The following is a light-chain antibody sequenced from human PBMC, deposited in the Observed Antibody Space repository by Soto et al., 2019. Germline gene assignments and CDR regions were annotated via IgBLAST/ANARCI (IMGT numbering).Light chain of an antibody. CDR1: SSDVGGYNY. J-gene: IGLJ2*01. V-gene: IGLV2-8*01. Sequence: QSALTQHPSASGSPGQSVTISCTGTSSDVGGYNYVSWYQQHPGKAPKLMIYEVSKRPSGVPDRFSGSKSGNTASLTVSGLQAEDEADYYCSSYAGRNNLVFGGGTKLTVL. CDR2: EVS. CDR3: SSYAGRNNLV.